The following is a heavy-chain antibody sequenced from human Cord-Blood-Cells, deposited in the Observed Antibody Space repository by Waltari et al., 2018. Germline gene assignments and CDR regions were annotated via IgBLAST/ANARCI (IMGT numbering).Heavy chain of an antibody. CDR1: GFTFSSYW. D-gene: IGHD3-3*01. Sequence: EVQLVESGGGLVQPGGSLRLSCAASGFTFSSYWMHLVRQAPGKGLVWVDRINSDGSSTSYADSVKGRFTISRDNAKNTLYLQMNSLRAEDTAVYYCARDRYFWSGYYPDLWGQGTLVTVSS. V-gene: IGHV3-74*01. J-gene: IGHJ4*02. CDR3: ARDRYFWSGYYPDL. CDR2: INSDGSST.